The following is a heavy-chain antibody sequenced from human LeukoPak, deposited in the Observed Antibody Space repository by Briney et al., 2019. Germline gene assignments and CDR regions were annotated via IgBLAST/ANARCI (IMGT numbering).Heavy chain of an antibody. V-gene: IGHV3-23*01. CDR2: INHNGDNT. D-gene: IGHD1-20*01. J-gene: IGHJ4*02. Sequence: GGSLRLSCGASGFTFSSYAMSWVRQAPGKGLEWVSTINHNGDNTYYADSVKGRFTISRDNFKNTLYLQMNSLRAEDTAVYYCARGYIWSSRGGFGYWGQGTLVTVSS. CDR3: ARGYIWSSRGGFGY. CDR1: GFTFSSYA.